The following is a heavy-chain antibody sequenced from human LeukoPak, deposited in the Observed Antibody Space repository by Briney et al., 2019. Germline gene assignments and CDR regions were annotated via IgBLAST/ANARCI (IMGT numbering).Heavy chain of an antibody. D-gene: IGHD2-15*01. CDR3: ARVRRSGGSCYTGFDY. Sequence: GASVKVSCKASGYTFTGYYMHWVRQAPGQGLEWMGWINPNSGGTNYAQKFQGRVTMTRDTSISTAYMELSRLRSDDTAVYYCARVRRSGGSCYTGFDYWGQGTLVTVSS. CDR2: INPNSGGT. J-gene: IGHJ4*02. V-gene: IGHV1-2*02. CDR1: GYTFTGYY.